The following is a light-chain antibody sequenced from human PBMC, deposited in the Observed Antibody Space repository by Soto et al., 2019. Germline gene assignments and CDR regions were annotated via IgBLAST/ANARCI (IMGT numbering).Light chain of an antibody. CDR1: SGHSSYA. J-gene: IGLJ2*01. CDR3: QTWGTGIAV. V-gene: IGLV4-69*01. CDR2: LNSDGSH. Sequence: QLVLTQSPSASASLGASVKLTCTLSSGHSSYAIAWHQQQPEKGPRYLMKLNSDGSHSKGDGIPDRFSGSSSGAERYLTISRRQSEDEADYYCQTWGTGIAVFGGGTKLTVL.